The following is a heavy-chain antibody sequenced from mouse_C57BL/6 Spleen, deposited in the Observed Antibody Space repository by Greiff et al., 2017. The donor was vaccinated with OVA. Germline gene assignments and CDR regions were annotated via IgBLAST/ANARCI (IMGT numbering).Heavy chain of an antibody. CDR1: GFTFSSYA. V-gene: IGHV5-4*01. Sequence: EVMLVESGGGLVKPGGSLKLSCAASGFTFSSYAMSWVRQTPEKRLEWVATISDGGSYTYYPDNVKGRFTISRDNAKNNLYLQMSHLKSEDTAMYYCARDATDYAMDYWGQGTSVTVSS. CDR2: ISDGGSYT. D-gene: IGHD1-1*01. CDR3: ARDATDYAMDY. J-gene: IGHJ4*01.